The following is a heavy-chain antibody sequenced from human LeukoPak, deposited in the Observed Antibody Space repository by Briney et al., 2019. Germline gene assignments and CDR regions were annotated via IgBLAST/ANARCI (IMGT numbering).Heavy chain of an antibody. J-gene: IGHJ4*02. CDR2: IYHSGST. CDR3: ARGAPPRKSVVYFDY. CDR1: GGSISSSNW. Sequence: PSGTLSLTCAVSGGSISSSNWWSWVRQPPGKGLEWIGEIYHSGSTNYNPSLKSRVTISVDTSKNQFSLKLSSVTAADTAVYYCARGAPPRKSVVYFDYWGQGTLVTVSS. V-gene: IGHV4-4*02.